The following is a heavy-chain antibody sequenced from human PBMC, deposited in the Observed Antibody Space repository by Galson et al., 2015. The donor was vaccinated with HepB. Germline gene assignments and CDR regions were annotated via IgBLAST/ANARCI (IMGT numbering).Heavy chain of an antibody. Sequence: SLRLSCAASGFMFRSHSLNRLRPAFGSGLGRVWYIRSSSSNKYFRDTVKGRFSISRDNAKNSLYLQVSSLRAEDTAVYYCARVEWELGGVYYMDVWGKGTTVTVSS. CDR1: GFMFRSHS. CDR3: ARVEWELGGVYYMDV. V-gene: IGHV3-48*04. J-gene: IGHJ6*03. CDR2: IRSSSSNK. D-gene: IGHD1-26*01.